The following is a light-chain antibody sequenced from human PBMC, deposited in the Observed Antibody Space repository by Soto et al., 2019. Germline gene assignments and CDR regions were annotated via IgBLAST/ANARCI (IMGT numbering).Light chain of an antibody. Sequence: DIQMAQSPSSLSASVGDRVTITCRADQSISRYLNWYQQKPGRAPNLLIYSASTLQSGVPSRFSGSGSETDLTLTISSLQPEDFATYYCQQGYSAPWTFGQGTKVDIK. J-gene: IGKJ1*01. CDR3: QQGYSAPWT. CDR2: SAS. CDR1: QSISRY. V-gene: IGKV1-39*01.